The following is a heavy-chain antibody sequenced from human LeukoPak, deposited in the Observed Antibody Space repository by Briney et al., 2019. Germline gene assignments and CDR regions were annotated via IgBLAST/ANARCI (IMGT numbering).Heavy chain of an antibody. Sequence: ASVKVSCKASGYTFTGYYMHWVRQAPGQGLEWMGWISAYNGNTNYAQKLQGRVTMTTDTSTSTAYMELSSLRSEDTAVYYCASSYYYDSSGYYYYFDYWGQGTLVTVSS. D-gene: IGHD3-22*01. V-gene: IGHV1-18*04. J-gene: IGHJ4*02. CDR1: GYTFTGYY. CDR3: ASSYYYDSSGYYYYFDY. CDR2: ISAYNGNT.